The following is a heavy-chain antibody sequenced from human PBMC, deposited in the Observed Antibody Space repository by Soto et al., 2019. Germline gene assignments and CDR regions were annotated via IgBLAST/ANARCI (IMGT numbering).Heavy chain of an antibody. J-gene: IGHJ6*02. CDR1: GGTFSSYA. Sequence: QVQLVQSGAEVKKPGSSVKVSCKASGGTFSSYAISWVRQAPGQGLEWMGGIIPIFATADYAQKFQGRVTITADESTSTAYMELSSLRSDDTAVYYCATHEIGHCISTSCYKGGYYYGMDVWGQGTTVTVSS. V-gene: IGHV1-69*12. CDR2: IIPIFATA. CDR3: ATHEIGHCISTSCYKGGYYYGMDV. D-gene: IGHD2-2*02.